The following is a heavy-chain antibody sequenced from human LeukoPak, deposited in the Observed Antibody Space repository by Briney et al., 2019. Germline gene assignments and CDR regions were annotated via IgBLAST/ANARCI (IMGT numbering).Heavy chain of an antibody. CDR2: IKQDGSEK. V-gene: IGHV3-7*01. D-gene: IGHD2-15*01. Sequence: GGSLRLSXAASGFTFSSYWMSWVRQAPGKGLEWVADIKQDGSEKYYVDSVKGRFTISRDNAKNSLYLQMNSLRAEDTAVYYCARSYCSGGSCYSIYYYYYYYMDVWGKGTTVTVSS. J-gene: IGHJ6*03. CDR1: GFTFSSYW. CDR3: ARSYCSGGSCYSIYYYYYYYMDV.